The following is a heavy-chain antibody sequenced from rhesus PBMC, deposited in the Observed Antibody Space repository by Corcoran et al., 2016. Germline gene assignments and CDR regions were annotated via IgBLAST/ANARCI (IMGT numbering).Heavy chain of an antibody. CDR1: GGSISGYY. D-gene: IGHD1-26*01. CDR3: ARALNWNYYRY. J-gene: IGHJ4*01. Sequence: QVKLQQWGEGLVKPSETLSLTCAVYGGSISGYYWSWISQPPGKGLEWIGNIEGNNARTNDNPYRKNRVNISKDTSKNQVSLKLSSVTAADTAVYYCARALNWNYYRYWGQGVLVTVSS. CDR2: IEGNNART. V-gene: IGHV4-73*01.